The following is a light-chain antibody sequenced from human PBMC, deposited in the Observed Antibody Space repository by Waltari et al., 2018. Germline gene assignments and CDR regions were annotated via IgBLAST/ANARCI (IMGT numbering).Light chain of an antibody. J-gene: IGLJ3*02. V-gene: IGLV1-47*01. CDR2: RNN. CDR3: AAWDASLSAWL. CDR1: SSNIGSNY. Sequence: QSVLTQPPSASGTPGQRVTISCSASSSNIGSNYVYWYQHLPGTAPKLLIYRNNQRPSGVPGRFAGSTSDTSASLAISGLRSEDEADYYCAAWDASLSAWLFGGGTKVTVL.